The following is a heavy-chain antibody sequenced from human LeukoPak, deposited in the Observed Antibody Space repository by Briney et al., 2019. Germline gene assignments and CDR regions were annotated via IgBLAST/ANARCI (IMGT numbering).Heavy chain of an antibody. Sequence: SEILSLTCSVSGGSITNYYWGWIRQPPGKGLEWIGIISYSGSTYYKPSLRSRVTISVDTSKNQFSLKLSSVTAADTAVYYCALYESNYDFWSGYYREYWGQGTLVTVSS. CDR3: ALYESNYDFWSGYYREY. J-gene: IGHJ4*02. D-gene: IGHD3-3*01. CDR1: GGSITNYY. CDR2: ISYSGST. V-gene: IGHV4-39*01.